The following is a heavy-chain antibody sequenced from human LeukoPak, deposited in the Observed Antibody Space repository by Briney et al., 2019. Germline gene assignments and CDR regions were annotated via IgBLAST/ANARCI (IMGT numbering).Heavy chain of an antibody. J-gene: IGHJ6*02. CDR1: DGSISSYY. Sequence: SETLSLTCTVSDGSISSYYWSWIRQPPGKGLEWIGYIYYSGSTNYNPSLKSRVTISVDTSKNQFSLKLSSVTAADTAVYYCARSMGYYYYYGMDVWGQGTTVTVSS. D-gene: IGHD6-6*01. V-gene: IGHV4-59*01. CDR3: ARSMGYYYYYGMDV. CDR2: IYYSGST.